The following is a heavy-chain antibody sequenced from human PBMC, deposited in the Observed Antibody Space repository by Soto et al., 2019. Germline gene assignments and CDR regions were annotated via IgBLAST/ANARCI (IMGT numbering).Heavy chain of an antibody. Sequence: ASVKVSCKASGGTFSSYAISWVRQAPGQGLEWMGGLDPEDGETIYAQKFQGRVTMTEDTSTDTAYMELSSLRSEDTAVYYCATVKYSSGWYSRSGFDPWGQGTLVTVSS. V-gene: IGHV1-24*01. D-gene: IGHD6-19*01. CDR1: GGTFSSYA. CDR2: LDPEDGET. CDR3: ATVKYSSGWYSRSGFDP. J-gene: IGHJ5*02.